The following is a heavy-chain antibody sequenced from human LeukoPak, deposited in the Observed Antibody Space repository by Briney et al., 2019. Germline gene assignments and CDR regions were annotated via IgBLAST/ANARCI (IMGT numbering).Heavy chain of an antibody. CDR3: VRGNYDNRGYSNAFDI. CDR2: IYYNGNT. CDR1: GVSISSSY. Sequence: PSGTLSLTCTVSGVSISSSYWSWVRQPPRKRLEWIGYIYYNGNTNSNPSLKSRVTISVDTSKNQFSLKLSSVTAADTAAYYCVRGNYDNRGYSNAFDIWGQGAMVTVSS. V-gene: IGHV4-59*01. J-gene: IGHJ3*02. D-gene: IGHD3-22*01.